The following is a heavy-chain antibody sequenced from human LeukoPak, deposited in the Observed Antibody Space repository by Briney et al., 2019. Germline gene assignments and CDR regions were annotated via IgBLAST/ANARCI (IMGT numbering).Heavy chain of an antibody. CDR2: ISYDGSNK. Sequence: PGGSLRLSCAASGFTFSSYAMHWVRQAPGKGLEWVAVISYDGSNKYYADSVKGRFTISRDNSKNTLYLQMNSLRAEDTAVYYCARTTGYSSGWHFDYWGQGTLVTVSS. CDR3: ARTTGYSSGWHFDY. CDR1: GFTFSSYA. V-gene: IGHV3-30*04. D-gene: IGHD6-19*01. J-gene: IGHJ4*02.